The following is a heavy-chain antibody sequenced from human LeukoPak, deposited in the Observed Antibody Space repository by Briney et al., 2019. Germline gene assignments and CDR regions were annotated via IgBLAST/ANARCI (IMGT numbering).Heavy chain of an antibody. D-gene: IGHD4-17*01. CDR3: ARELIRSEYGDYHLDY. CDR1: GYTFTSYG. CDR2: ISAYNGNT. Sequence: ASVKVSCKASGYTFTSYGISWVRQAPGQGLEWMGWISAYNGNTNYAQKLQGRVTMTTDTSTSTAYLELRSLRSDDTAVYYCARELIRSEYGDYHLDYWGQGTLVTVSS. J-gene: IGHJ4*02. V-gene: IGHV1-18*01.